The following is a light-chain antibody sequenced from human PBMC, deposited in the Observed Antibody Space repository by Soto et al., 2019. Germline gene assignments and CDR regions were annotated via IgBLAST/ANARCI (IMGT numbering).Light chain of an antibody. Sequence: DLVMTQSPLSLPVTPGEPASIFCRSCHSLLHRKGYNYLDLYLQKQGQSPQLLISLASNRASGVPDRFRVSVSGTDFTLKISRVEADDFGVYFCMQALESPVTCGQGTRLEI. CDR3: MQALESPVT. J-gene: IGKJ5*01. V-gene: IGKV2-28*01. CDR1: HSLLHRKGYNY. CDR2: LAS.